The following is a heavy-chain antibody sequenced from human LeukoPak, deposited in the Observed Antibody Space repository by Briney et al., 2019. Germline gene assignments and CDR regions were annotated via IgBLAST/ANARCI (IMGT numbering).Heavy chain of an antibody. Sequence: GGSLRLSCAASGFTFSSYGMHWVRQAPGKGLEWVAVIWYDGSNKYYADSVKGRFTISRDNSKNTLYLQMNSLRAEDTAVYYCARDRGFGELLLFDYWGRGTLVTVSS. D-gene: IGHD3-10*01. CDR2: IWYDGSNK. CDR3: ARDRGFGELLLFDY. V-gene: IGHV3-33*01. J-gene: IGHJ4*02. CDR1: GFTFSSYG.